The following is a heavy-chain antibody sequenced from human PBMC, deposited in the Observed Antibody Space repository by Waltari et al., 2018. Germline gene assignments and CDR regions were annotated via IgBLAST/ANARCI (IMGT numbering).Heavy chain of an antibody. J-gene: IGHJ4*02. CDR2: INHRGST. Sequence: QVQLQQWGAGLLKPSETLSLTCAVYGGSFSGYYWSWIRQPPGKGLEWIGEINHRGSTNYNPSLKSRVTISVDTSNNQFSLKLSSVTAADTAVYYCARGVYDYVWGSYRPGIYYFDYWGQGTLVTVSS. CDR3: ARGVYDYVWGSYRPGIYYFDY. D-gene: IGHD3-16*02. CDR1: GGSFSGYY. V-gene: IGHV4-34*01.